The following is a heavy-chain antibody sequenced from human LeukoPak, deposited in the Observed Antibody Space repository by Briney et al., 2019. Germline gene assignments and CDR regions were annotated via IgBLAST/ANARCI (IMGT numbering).Heavy chain of an antibody. CDR2: INPNSSGT. J-gene: IGHJ3*02. Sequence: GASVKVSCKASGYTFTGYYMHWVRQAPGQGLEWMGWINPNSSGTNYAQKFQGRVTMTRDTSISTAYMELSRLRSDDTAVYYCASVAPSSGYYLRLDAFDIWGQGTMVTVSS. CDR1: GYTFTGYY. V-gene: IGHV1-2*02. CDR3: ASVAPSSGYYLRLDAFDI. D-gene: IGHD3-22*01.